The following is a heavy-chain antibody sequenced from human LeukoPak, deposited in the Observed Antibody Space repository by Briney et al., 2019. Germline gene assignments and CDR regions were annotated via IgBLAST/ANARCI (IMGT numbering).Heavy chain of an antibody. Sequence: GGSLRLSCAASGFTFSSYWMSWVRQAPGKGLEWVANIKQDGSEKYYVDSVKGRFTISRDNAKNSLYPQMNSLRAEDTAVYYCARDWGGYYYDSSGPLEGYFDYWGQGTLVTVSS. CDR2: IKQDGSEK. CDR3: ARDWGGYYYDSSGPLEGYFDY. CDR1: GFTFSSYW. J-gene: IGHJ4*02. D-gene: IGHD3-22*01. V-gene: IGHV3-7*03.